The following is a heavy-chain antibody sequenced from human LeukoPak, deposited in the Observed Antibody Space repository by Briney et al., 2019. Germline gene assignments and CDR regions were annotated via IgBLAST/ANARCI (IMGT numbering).Heavy chain of an antibody. J-gene: IGHJ4*02. CDR3: ARDQGYSSSLYYFDY. Sequence: ASVKVSCKASGYTFTSYGISWVRQAPGQGLEWMGWISAYYGNTNYAQKLQGRVTMTTDTSTSTAYMELRSLRSDDTAVYYCARDQGYSSSLYYFDYWGQGTLVTVSS. CDR1: GYTFTSYG. CDR2: ISAYYGNT. V-gene: IGHV1-18*01. D-gene: IGHD6-13*01.